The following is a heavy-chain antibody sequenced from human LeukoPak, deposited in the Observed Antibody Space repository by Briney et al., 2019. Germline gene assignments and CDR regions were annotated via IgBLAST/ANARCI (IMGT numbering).Heavy chain of an antibody. Sequence: SETLSLTCTVSGGSISSYYWSWIRQPPGKGLEWIGYIYYSGSTNYNPSLKSRVTISVDTSKNQYSLKLSSVTAADTAVYYCARAPSSGWRYYFDYWGQGTLVTVSS. CDR3: ARAPSSGWRYYFDY. CDR1: GGSISSYY. J-gene: IGHJ4*02. CDR2: IYYSGST. V-gene: IGHV4-59*01. D-gene: IGHD6-19*01.